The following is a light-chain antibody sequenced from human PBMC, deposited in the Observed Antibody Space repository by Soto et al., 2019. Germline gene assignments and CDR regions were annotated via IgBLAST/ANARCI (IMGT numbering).Light chain of an antibody. CDR2: GAS. V-gene: IGKV3-15*01. Sequence: EIVMTQSPATLSVSPGERATLSCRASQSVSSNLAWYQQKPGQAPRLLISGASSRATGIPARFSGSGSGTEFTLTISSLQSEDFAVYYCQQYNNWPPWTFGQG. CDR3: QQYNNWPPWT. J-gene: IGKJ1*01. CDR1: QSVSSN.